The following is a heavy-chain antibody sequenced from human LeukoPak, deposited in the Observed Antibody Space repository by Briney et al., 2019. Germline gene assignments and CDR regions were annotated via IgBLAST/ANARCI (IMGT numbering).Heavy chain of an antibody. D-gene: IGHD2-15*01. CDR2: IFGSGGSA. J-gene: IGHJ4*02. CDR1: GFTFGSYA. Sequence: GSLRLSCAASGFTFGSYAMYWVRQAPGKGLEWVSGIFGSGGSAHYADSVKGRFTISRDNAQNSLFLQMNSLRVEDTAVYYCARVLETDCSGGSCYSGLDYWGQGTLVTVSS. V-gene: IGHV3-23*01. CDR3: ARVLETDCSGGSCYSGLDY.